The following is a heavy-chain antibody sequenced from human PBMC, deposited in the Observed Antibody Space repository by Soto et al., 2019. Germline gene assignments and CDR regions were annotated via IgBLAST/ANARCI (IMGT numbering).Heavy chain of an antibody. J-gene: IGHJ6*02. D-gene: IGHD3-10*01. CDR3: ARMVPGVIESVYYYGMDV. Sequence: SETLSLTCTVSGGSISSYNWSWIRRPPARGLEWIGYIYYSGSTNYHPSLKSRVTISVDTSKNQFSLKLSSVTAADTAVYYCARMVPGVIESVYYYGMDVWGQGTTVTVSS. V-gene: IGHV4-59*01. CDR1: GGSISSYN. CDR2: IYYSGST.